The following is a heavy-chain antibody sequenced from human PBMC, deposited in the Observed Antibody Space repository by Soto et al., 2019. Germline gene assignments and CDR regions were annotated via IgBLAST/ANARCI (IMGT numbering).Heavy chain of an antibody. CDR2: VNWNAAGI. CDR3: ARDALQAYYYDSSGYYPDY. D-gene: IGHD3-22*01. CDR1: GFTFDDYV. V-gene: IGHV3-20*03. J-gene: IGHJ4*02. Sequence: GVPLRLSYATSGFTFDDYVMIRVLQIQGKGLEWVSGVNWNAAGIGYADSVKGRFTISRDNAKNSVYLQMNSLRAEDTAVYYCARDALQAYYYDSSGYYPDYWGQGTLVTVSS.